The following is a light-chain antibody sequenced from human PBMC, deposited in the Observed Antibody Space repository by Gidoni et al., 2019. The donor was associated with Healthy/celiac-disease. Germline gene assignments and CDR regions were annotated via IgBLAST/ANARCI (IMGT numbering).Light chain of an antibody. V-gene: IGKV1-39*01. CDR3: QQSYSTLFT. CDR1: QSISSY. J-gene: IGKJ3*01. CDR2: AAS. Sequence: DRVTITCGASQSISSYLNWYQQKPGKAPKLLIYAASSLHSGVPSRFSGSGSGTDFTLTISSLQPEDFATYNCQQSYSTLFTFGPGTKVDIK.